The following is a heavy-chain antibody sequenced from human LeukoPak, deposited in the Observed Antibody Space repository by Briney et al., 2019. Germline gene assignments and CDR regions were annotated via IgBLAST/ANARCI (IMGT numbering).Heavy chain of an antibody. CDR2: INHSGST. D-gene: IGHD5-18*01. CDR3: ASGPMRGYSYGYLGGDYEGFDY. CDR1: GGPFSGYY. Sequence: SETLSLTCAVYGGPFSGYYWSWIRQPPGKGLEWIGEINHSGSTNYNPSLKSRVTISVDTSKNQFSLKLSSVTAADTAVYYCASGPMRGYSYGYLGGDYEGFDYWGQGTLVTVSS. V-gene: IGHV4-34*01. J-gene: IGHJ4*02.